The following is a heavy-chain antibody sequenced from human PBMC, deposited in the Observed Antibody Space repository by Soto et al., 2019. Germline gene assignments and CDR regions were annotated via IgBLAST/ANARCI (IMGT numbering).Heavy chain of an antibody. Sequence: SQTLSLTCVISGDNVSSKSAAWNWIRQSPSRGLEWLGRTYYRSKWNNDYAVSVQSRITINPDTSKNQFSLQLNSVTPEDTAVYYCARDHFGAQFGVDTHLGHWGQGTLVTVSS. V-gene: IGHV6-1*01. CDR1: GDNVSSKSAA. J-gene: IGHJ4*02. CDR2: TYYRSKWNN. D-gene: IGHD3-16*01. CDR3: ARDHFGAQFGVDTHLGH.